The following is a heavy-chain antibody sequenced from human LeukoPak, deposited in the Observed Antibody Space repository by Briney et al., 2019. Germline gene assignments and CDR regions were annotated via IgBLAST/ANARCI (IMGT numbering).Heavy chain of an antibody. Sequence: PGRSLRLSCAASGFTFSSYAMHWVRQAPGKGLEWVAVISYDGSNKYYADSVKDRFTISRDNSKNTLYLQMNSLRAEDTAVYYCARDQINYMDVWGKGTTVTVSS. V-gene: IGHV3-30*01. CDR1: GFTFSSYA. J-gene: IGHJ6*03. CDR3: ARDQINYMDV. D-gene: IGHD5-24*01. CDR2: ISYDGSNK.